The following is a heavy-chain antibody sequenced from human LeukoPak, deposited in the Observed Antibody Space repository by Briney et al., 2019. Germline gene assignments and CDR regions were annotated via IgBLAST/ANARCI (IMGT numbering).Heavy chain of an antibody. CDR1: GGSISSTSYF. CDR2: IYYSGST. CDR3: AKAGVRYYDSSGLHAFDI. J-gene: IGHJ3*02. D-gene: IGHD3-22*01. V-gene: IGHV4-39*01. Sequence: PSETLSPTCTVSGGSISSTSYFWGWIRQPPGKGLEWIGTIYYSGSTYYNPSLKSRVTMSVDTSRNQFSLKLSSVNAADTAVYYCAKAGVRYYDSSGLHAFDIWGQGTMVTVSS.